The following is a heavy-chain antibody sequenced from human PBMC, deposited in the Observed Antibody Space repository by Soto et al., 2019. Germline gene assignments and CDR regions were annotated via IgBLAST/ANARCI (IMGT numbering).Heavy chain of an antibody. J-gene: IGHJ4*02. CDR3: ARGVGGDSVPPHFDY. CDR2: TYVGGST. CDR1: GFSVSSNY. V-gene: IGHV3-53*04. D-gene: IGHD4-17*01. Sequence: GVSLRLSCAASGFSVSSNYMTWFRQAPGTGLQWVSVTYVGGSTYYADSVKGRFTISRHSAKNTLYLQMSSLRPEDTAVYYCARGVGGDSVPPHFDYWGQGTLVTVSS.